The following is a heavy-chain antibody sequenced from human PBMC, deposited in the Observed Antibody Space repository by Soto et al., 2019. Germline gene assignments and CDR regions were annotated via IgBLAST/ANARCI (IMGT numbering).Heavy chain of an antibody. Sequence: QSPTLSLTCAISGDSVSSNSAAWNWIRQSPSRGLEWLGRTYYRSKWYNDYAVSVKSRITINPDTSKNQFSLQLNSVTPEDTAVYYCARGEQWLGELDYWGQGTLVTVSS. CDR3: ARGEQWLGELDY. J-gene: IGHJ4*02. CDR1: GDSVSSNSAA. D-gene: IGHD6-19*01. CDR2: TYYRSKWYN. V-gene: IGHV6-1*01.